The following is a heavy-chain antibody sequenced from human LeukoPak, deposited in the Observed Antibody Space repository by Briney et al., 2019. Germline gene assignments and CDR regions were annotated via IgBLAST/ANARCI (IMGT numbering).Heavy chain of an antibody. J-gene: IGHJ4*02. D-gene: IGHD3-22*01. CDR1: GFTFSSYG. Sequence: PGRSLRLSCAASGFTFSSYGMHWVRQAPGKGLEWVAVIWYDGSNKYYADSVKGRFTISRDNSKNTLYLQMNSLRAEDTAVYYCARDSRDYYDAFDYWGQGTLVTVSS. CDR3: ARDSRDYYDAFDY. V-gene: IGHV3-33*08. CDR2: IWYDGSNK.